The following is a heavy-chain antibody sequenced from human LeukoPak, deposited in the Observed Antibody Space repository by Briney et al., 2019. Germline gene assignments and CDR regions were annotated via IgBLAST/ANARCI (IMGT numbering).Heavy chain of an antibody. Sequence: PGGSLRLSCAASGFTVTSNDMNWVRQAPGKALEWVSVIYSGGTTYYADSVKGRFTISRDNSKNTLHLQMNSLRAEDTAVYYCARDRGANWFDPWGQGTLVTVSS. CDR3: ARDRGANWFDP. V-gene: IGHV3-53*01. J-gene: IGHJ5*02. CDR1: GFTVTSND. CDR2: IYSGGTT. D-gene: IGHD3-10*01.